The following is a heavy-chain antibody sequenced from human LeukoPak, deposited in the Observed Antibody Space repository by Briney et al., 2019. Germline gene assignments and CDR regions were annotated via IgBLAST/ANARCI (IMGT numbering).Heavy chain of an antibody. CDR2: ISAYNGNT. J-gene: IGHJ5*02. D-gene: IGHD2-2*01. CDR3: ARVGSDCSSTSCHRGRWFDP. Sequence: ASVKVSCKASGYTFTSYGISWVRQAPGQGLEWMGWISAYNGNTNYAQKLQGRVTMTTDTSTSTAYMELRSLRSDDTAVYYCARVGSDCSSTSCHRGRWFDPWGQGTLVTVSS. V-gene: IGHV1-18*01. CDR1: GYTFTSYG.